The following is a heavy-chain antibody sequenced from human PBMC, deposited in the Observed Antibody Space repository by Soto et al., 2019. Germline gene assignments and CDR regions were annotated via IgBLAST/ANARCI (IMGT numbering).Heavy chain of an antibody. CDR3: ARGRIMITFGGVIVIPKHDAFDI. V-gene: IGHV4-34*01. D-gene: IGHD3-16*02. CDR1: GGSFSGYY. J-gene: IGHJ3*02. Sequence: SETLSLTCAVYGGSFSGYYWSWIRQPPGKGLEWIGEINHSGSTNYNPSLKSRVTISVDTSKNQFSLKLSSVTAADTAVYYCARGRIMITFGGVIVIPKHDAFDIWGQGTMVTVSS. CDR2: INHSGST.